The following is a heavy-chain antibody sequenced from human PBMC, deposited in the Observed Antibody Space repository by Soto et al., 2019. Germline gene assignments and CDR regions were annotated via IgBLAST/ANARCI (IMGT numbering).Heavy chain of an antibody. CDR2: TYYSGGT. CDR1: GGSISSSSYY. J-gene: IGHJ5*02. CDR3: ARSPYYDGSGSYYYFGWFDR. D-gene: IGHD3-10*01. V-gene: IGHV4-39*01. Sequence: QLQLQESGPGLVKPSETRSLTCTVSGGSISSSSYYWGWIRQPPGTGMEWIGSTYYSGGTYYNPSLKRRVTVSVDTSKNQFCLKRSSVTAADTAVYYCARSPYYDGSGSYYYFGWFDRWGQGTLVTVSS.